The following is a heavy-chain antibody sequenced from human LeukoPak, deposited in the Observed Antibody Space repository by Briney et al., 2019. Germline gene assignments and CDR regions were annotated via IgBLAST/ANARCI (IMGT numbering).Heavy chain of an antibody. J-gene: IGHJ6*02. CDR1: GGSISSSSYY. CDR3: ARYMLTGSYYYGMDV. D-gene: IGHD3-9*01. Sequence: SETLSLTCTVSGGSISSSSYYWGWVRQSPGNKLELIGSIHYSGSTLYNPSLRSQITMSVDTSTEQFSLELTSVTAADTAIYYCARYMLTGSYYYGMDVWGQGTTVTVSS. V-gene: IGHV4-39*01. CDR2: IHYSGST.